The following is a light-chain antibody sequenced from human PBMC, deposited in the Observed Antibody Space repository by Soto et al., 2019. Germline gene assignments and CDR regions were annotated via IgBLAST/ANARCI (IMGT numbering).Light chain of an antibody. CDR1: QSISTW. CDR3: QQFNSYPIT. J-gene: IGKJ5*01. CDR2: DSS. Sequence: TQMTQSPAARAASVGDRGTITCRASQSISTWLAWYQQKPGRAPKLLIYDSSSLESGVPSRFSGSGSGTEFTLTIGGLQPDDFATYYCQQFNSYPITFGQGTRLEIK. V-gene: IGKV1-5*01.